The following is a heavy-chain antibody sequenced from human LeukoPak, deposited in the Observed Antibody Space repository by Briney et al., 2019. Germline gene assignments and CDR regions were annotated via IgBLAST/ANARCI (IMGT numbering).Heavy chain of an antibody. D-gene: IGHD2-15*01. J-gene: IGHJ4*02. V-gene: IGHV1-46*01. CDR3: ARDFHCSGGSCSSGYDY. Sequence: ASVKVSCKASGYTFTSYYMHWVRQAPGQGLEWMGIINPSGGSTSYAQKFQGRVTMTRDTSTSTVYMELSSLRSEDTAVYYCARDFHCSGGSCSSGYDYWGQGTLVTVSS. CDR2: INPSGGST. CDR1: GYTFTSYY.